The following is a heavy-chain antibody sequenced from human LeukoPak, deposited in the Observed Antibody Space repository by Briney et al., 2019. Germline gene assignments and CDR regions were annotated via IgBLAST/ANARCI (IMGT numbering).Heavy chain of an antibody. D-gene: IGHD1-26*01. CDR3: ALIVGATTDDY. V-gene: IGHV3-23*01. Sequence: GGSLRLSCAASGFTFSSYGMSWVRQAPGKGLEWVSAISGSGGSTYYADSVKGRFTISRDNSKNTLYLQMNSLRAEDTAVYYCALIVGATTDDYWGQGTLVTVSS. CDR2: ISGSGGST. CDR1: GFTFSSYG. J-gene: IGHJ4*02.